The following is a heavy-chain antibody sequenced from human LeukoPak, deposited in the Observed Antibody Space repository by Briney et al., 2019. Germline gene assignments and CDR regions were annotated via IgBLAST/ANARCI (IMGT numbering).Heavy chain of an antibody. Sequence: GASVTVSFTVSGYTLTELSMHWVRQAPGKGLEWMGGFDPEDGEPIYAQKFQGRVTMTEDTSTDTAYMELSSLRSEDTAVYYCATARFGELLFEVDAFDIWGQGTMVTVSS. D-gene: IGHD3-10*01. CDR1: GYTLTELS. CDR2: FDPEDGEP. J-gene: IGHJ3*02. V-gene: IGHV1-24*01. CDR3: ATARFGELLFEVDAFDI.